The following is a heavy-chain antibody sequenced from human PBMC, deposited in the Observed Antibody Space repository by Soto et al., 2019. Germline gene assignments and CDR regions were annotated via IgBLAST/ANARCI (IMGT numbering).Heavy chain of an antibody. V-gene: IGHV3-13*01. D-gene: IGHD6-13*01. CDR1: GFTFSSYP. CDR2: IGLVDNT. J-gene: IGHJ6*02. Sequence: EVQLVESGGGLVQPGGSLRLSCAGSGFTFSSYPMHWVRQSTGKRLEWVALIGLVDNTNYRGALEGRFTISREDGENSLYLQMNSLTVADTCVYYCARGGILPGYGLDVWGQGTTVTVSS. CDR3: ARGGILPGYGLDV.